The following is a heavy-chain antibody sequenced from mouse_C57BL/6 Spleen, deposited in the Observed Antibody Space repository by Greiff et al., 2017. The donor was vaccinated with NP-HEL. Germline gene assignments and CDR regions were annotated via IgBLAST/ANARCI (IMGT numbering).Heavy chain of an antibody. J-gene: IGHJ1*03. CDR3: ARPELGRDWYFDV. V-gene: IGHV5-17*01. CDR2: ISSGSSTI. CDR1: GFTFSDYG. Sequence: DVMLVESGGGLVKPGGSLKLSCAASGFTFSDYGMHWVRQAPEKGLEWVAYISSGSSTIYYADTVKGRFTISRDNAKNTLFLQMTSLRSEDTAMYYCARPELGRDWYFDVWGTGTTVTVSS. D-gene: IGHD4-1*01.